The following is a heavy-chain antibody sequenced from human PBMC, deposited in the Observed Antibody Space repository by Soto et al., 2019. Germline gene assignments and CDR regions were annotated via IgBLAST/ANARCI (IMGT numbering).Heavy chain of an antibody. V-gene: IGHV3-48*03. CDR2: ISSSGSTI. CDR1: GFTFSSYE. J-gene: IGHJ5*02. D-gene: IGHD1-26*01. CDR3: ARVQWEPTWFDP. Sequence: VGSLRLSCAASGFTFSSYEMNWVRQAPGKGLEWVSYISSSGSTIYYADSVKGRFTISRDNAKNSLYLQMNSLRAEDTAVYYCARVQWEPTWFDPWGQGTLVTVS.